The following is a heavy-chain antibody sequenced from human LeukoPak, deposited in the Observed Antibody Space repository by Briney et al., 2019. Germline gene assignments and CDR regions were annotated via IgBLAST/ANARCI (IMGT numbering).Heavy chain of an antibody. CDR1: GFTFSSYG. J-gene: IGHJ4*02. V-gene: IGHV3-30*18. Sequence: GRSLRLSCAASGFTFSSYGMHWVRQAPGKGLEWVAVISYDGSNKYYADSVKDRFTISRDNSKNTLNLQMNSLRAEDTAVYYCAKDSYYYDSSGYFDYWGQGTLVTVSS. D-gene: IGHD3-22*01. CDR2: ISYDGSNK. CDR3: AKDSYYYDSSGYFDY.